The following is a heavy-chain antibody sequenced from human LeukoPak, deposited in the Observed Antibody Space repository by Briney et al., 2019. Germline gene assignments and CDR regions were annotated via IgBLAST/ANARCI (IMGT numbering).Heavy chain of an antibody. CDR3: VLEYGDYVVYDY. J-gene: IGHJ4*02. V-gene: IGHV3-30*02. CDR1: GFTFSNYG. CDR2: IWYDGSNK. D-gene: IGHD4-17*01. Sequence: GGSLRLSCAASGFTFSNYGMHWVRQAPGKGLEWVAFIWYDGSNKYYADSVKGRFTISRDNSKNTLYLQMNSLRVEDTAVYYCVLEYGDYVVYDYWGQGTLVTVSS.